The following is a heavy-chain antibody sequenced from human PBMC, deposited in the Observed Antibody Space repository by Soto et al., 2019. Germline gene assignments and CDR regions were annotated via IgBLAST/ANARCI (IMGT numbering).Heavy chain of an antibody. J-gene: IGHJ4*02. D-gene: IGHD3-10*01. V-gene: IGHV1-3*01. CDR1: GYTFTGYA. Sequence: ASVKVSCKASGYTFTGYAMHWVRQAPGQRLEWMGWINAGNGRRNYAQNFQGRVTMTGDTSTSTAYMEVSSLRSEDTAVYYCSRVDPGETSPFDHWGQGTLVTVSS. CDR2: INAGNGRR. CDR3: SRVDPGETSPFDH.